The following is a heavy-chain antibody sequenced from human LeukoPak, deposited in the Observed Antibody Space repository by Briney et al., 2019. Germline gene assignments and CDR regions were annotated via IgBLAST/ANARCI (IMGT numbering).Heavy chain of an antibody. J-gene: IGHJ6*02. CDR1: GGSISGYY. V-gene: IGHV4-34*01. Sequence: SETLSLTCTVSGGSISGYYWSWIRQPPGKGLEWIGEINHSGSTNYNPSLKSRVTISVDTSKNQFSLKLSSVTAADTAVYYCASLTRYSSSSILDYYYYGMDVWGQGTTVTVSS. D-gene: IGHD6-6*01. CDR3: ASLTRYSSSSILDYYYYGMDV. CDR2: INHSGST.